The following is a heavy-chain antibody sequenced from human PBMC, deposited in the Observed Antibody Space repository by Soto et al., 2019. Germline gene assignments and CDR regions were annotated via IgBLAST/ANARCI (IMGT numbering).Heavy chain of an antibody. J-gene: IGHJ4*02. CDR2: IYYSGST. V-gene: IGHV4-39*01. CDR1: GGSISSSSYY. CDR3: ARHTPAISISDH. Sequence: SETLSLTCTVSGGSISSSSYYWGWIRQPPGKGLEWIGSIYYSGSTYYNPSLKSRVTISVDTSKNQFSLKLSSVTAVDTAVYYCARHTPAISISDHWGQGTLVTVSS. D-gene: IGHD2-15*01.